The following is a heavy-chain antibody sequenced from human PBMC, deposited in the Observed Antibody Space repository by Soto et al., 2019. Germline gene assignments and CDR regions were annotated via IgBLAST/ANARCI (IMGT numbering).Heavy chain of an antibody. J-gene: IGHJ4*02. CDR3: ARRYGGGFDY. CDR2: IHYSGST. CDR1: GGSISGYY. Sequence: SETLSLTCIVSGGSISGYYWSWIRQPPGKGLEWIGYIHYSGSTNYNPSLKSRVTMSVDTSKNRFSLKLSSVTAADTAVYYCARRYGGGFDYWGPGTLVTVSS. D-gene: IGHD3-10*01. V-gene: IGHV4-59*08.